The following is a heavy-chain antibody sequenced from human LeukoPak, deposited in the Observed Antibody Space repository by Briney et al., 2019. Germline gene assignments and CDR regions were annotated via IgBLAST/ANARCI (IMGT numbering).Heavy chain of an antibody. CDR1: GGSISSSIYY. Sequence: SETLSLTCTVSGGSISSSIYYWGWTRQPPGKGLEWIGTIYYSGSTYYNPSLKSRVTISVDTSKNQFSLKLSSVTAADTAVYYCARGPRWLQDYFNYWGQGTLVTVSS. D-gene: IGHD5-24*01. CDR3: ARGPRWLQDYFNY. V-gene: IGHV4-39*07. CDR2: IYYSGST. J-gene: IGHJ4*02.